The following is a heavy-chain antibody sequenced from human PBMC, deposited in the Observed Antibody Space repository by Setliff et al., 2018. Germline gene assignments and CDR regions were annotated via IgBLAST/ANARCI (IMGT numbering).Heavy chain of an antibody. J-gene: IGHJ1*01. CDR2: IYPGGSDT. V-gene: IGHV5-51*01. D-gene: IGHD4-17*01. Sequence: PGESLKISCKGSGYSFTTYWIGWVRQMPGKGLEWMGIIYPGGSDTRYSPSFQGQVTISADKSISTAYLQFSSLKASDTAIYYCARRAVTAEYFQHWGHGTLVTVS. CDR3: ARRAVTAEYFQH. CDR1: GYSFTTYW.